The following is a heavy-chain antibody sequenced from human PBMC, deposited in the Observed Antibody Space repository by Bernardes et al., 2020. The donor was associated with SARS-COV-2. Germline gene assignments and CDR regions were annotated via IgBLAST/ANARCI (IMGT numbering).Heavy chain of an antibody. Sequence: GESLKISCKGSGYSFNTHWIAWVRQVPGKGLEWMGFIYPGDSDTRYNPSFQGQVTISVDKSITTAYLQWNTLKPSDTATYFCSRHLEDGSGNIDSWGQGTLVSVSS. CDR1: GYSFNTHW. V-gene: IGHV5-51*01. D-gene: IGHD3-10*01. CDR3: SRHLEDGSGNIDS. CDR2: IYPGDSDT. J-gene: IGHJ4*02.